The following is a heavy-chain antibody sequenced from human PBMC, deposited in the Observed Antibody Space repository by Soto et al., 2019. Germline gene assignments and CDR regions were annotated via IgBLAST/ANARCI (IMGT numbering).Heavy chain of an antibody. CDR1: GFTFSSYG. CDR3: AKGGDPISGYNPPLLYYYYYGMDV. J-gene: IGHJ6*02. Sequence: GGSLRLSCAASGFTFSSYGMHWVRQAPGKGLEWVAVISYDGSNKYYADSVKGRFTISRDNSKNTLYLQMNSLRAEDTAVYYCAKGGDPISGYNPPLLYYYYYGMDVWGQGTTVTVSS. V-gene: IGHV3-30*18. CDR2: ISYDGSNK. D-gene: IGHD3-22*01.